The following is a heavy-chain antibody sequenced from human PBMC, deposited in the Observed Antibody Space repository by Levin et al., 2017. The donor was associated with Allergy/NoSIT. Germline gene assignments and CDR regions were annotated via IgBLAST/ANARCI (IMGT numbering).Heavy chain of an antibody. V-gene: IGHV3-30-3*01. J-gene: IGHJ4*02. CDR3: ARDWRQRLYCSSTSCYVPGDY. Sequence: GESLKISCAASGFTFSSYAMHWVRQAPGKGLEWVAVISYDGSNKYYADSVKGRFTISRDNSKNTLYLQMNSLRAEDTAVYYCARDWRQRLYCSSTSCYVPGDYWGQGTLVTVSS. D-gene: IGHD2-2*01. CDR1: GFTFSSYA. CDR2: ISYDGSNK.